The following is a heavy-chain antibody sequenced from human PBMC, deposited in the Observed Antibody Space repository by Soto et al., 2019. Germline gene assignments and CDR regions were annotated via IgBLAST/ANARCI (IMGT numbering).Heavy chain of an antibody. CDR3: ARSYGDYGSMDV. J-gene: IGHJ6*02. V-gene: IGHV4-39*01. D-gene: IGHD4-17*01. CDR1: GGSISSSSYY. Sequence: QLQLQESGPGLVKPSETLSLTCTVSGGSISSSSYYWGWIRQPPGKGLEWIGSIYYSGSTYYNPSLKSRVTISVDTSKNQFSLKLSSVTAADTAVYYCARSYGDYGSMDVWGQGTTVTVSS. CDR2: IYYSGST.